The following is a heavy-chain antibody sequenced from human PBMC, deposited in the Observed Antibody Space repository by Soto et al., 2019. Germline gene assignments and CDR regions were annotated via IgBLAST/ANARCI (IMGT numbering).Heavy chain of an antibody. CDR2: ISHGGSNK. V-gene: IGHV3-30*18. J-gene: IGHJ6*02. D-gene: IGHD6-13*01. Sequence: QVQLVESGGGVVQPGRSLRLSCAASGFTFSSYGMHWVRQAPGKGLEWVAVISHGGSNKYYADSVKGRFTSSRDNSQNTLYLQMNSLRAEDTAVYYCAKAKYSSSWSSYGMDVWGPGTPVTVSS. CDR3: AKAKYSSSWSSYGMDV. CDR1: GFTFSSYG.